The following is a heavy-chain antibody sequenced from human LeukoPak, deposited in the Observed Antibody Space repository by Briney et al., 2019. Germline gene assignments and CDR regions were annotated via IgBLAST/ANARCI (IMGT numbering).Heavy chain of an antibody. Sequence: GGSLRLSCAASGFTFDDYGMSWVRQAPGKGLEWVSGINWNGGSTGYADSVKGRFTISRDNAKNSLYLQMNSLRAEDTALYYCARDLHRQAHDSSGYSNWGQGTLVTVSS. D-gene: IGHD3-22*01. CDR3: ARDLHRQAHDSSGYSN. CDR2: INWNGGST. V-gene: IGHV3-20*04. J-gene: IGHJ4*02. CDR1: GFTFDDYG.